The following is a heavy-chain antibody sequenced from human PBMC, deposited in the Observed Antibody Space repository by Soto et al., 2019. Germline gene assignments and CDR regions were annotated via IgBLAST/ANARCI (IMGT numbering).Heavy chain of an antibody. J-gene: IGHJ5*02. CDR1: GFTFSSYG. CDR3: ARGAQDIVVVVAATPRDWFDP. Sequence: QVQLVESGGGVVQPGRSLRLSCAASGFTFSSYGMHWVRQAPGKGLEWVAVIWYDGSNKYYADSVKGRFTISRDNSKKPVYLQMNSLRAEDTAVYYCARGAQDIVVVVAATPRDWFDPWGQGTLVTVSS. V-gene: IGHV3-33*01. D-gene: IGHD2-15*01. CDR2: IWYDGSNK.